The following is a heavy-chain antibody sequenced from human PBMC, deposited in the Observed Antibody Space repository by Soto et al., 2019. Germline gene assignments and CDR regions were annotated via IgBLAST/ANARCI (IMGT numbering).Heavy chain of an antibody. J-gene: IGHJ4*02. Sequence: GASVKVSCKASGYTFTSYGISWVRQAPGQGLEWMGWISAYNGNTNYAQKLQGRVTITRDTSTSTVYMELSSLRSEDTAVYYCVRDYDILTAYQYYFDYWGQGTLVTVPS. CDR1: GYTFTSYG. CDR3: VRDYDILTAYQYYFDY. CDR2: ISAYNGNT. D-gene: IGHD3-9*01. V-gene: IGHV1-18*01.